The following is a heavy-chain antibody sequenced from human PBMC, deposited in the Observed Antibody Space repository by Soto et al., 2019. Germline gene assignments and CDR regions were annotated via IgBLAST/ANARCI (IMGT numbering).Heavy chain of an antibody. J-gene: IGHJ3*02. CDR2: INPNSGGT. CDR3: ARGGVVVVVAAKIGDAFDI. Sequence: GASVKVSCTASGHTFTGYYMHLVRQAPGQRLEWMGWINPNSGGTNYAQKFQGWVTMTRDTSISTAYMELSRLRSDDTAVYYCARGGVVVVVAAKIGDAFDIWGQGTMVTVSS. D-gene: IGHD2-15*01. V-gene: IGHV1-2*04. CDR1: GHTFTGYY.